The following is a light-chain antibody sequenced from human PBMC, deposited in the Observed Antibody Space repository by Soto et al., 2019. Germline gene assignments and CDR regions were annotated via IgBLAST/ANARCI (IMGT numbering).Light chain of an antibody. CDR3: MQALQTPPWT. CDR1: QSLLHSNGYNY. CDR2: SGS. V-gene: IGKV2-28*01. J-gene: IGKJ1*01. Sequence: DIVLFHTPLSLPVTPGEPGSIACRSSQSLLHSNGYNYLDWYLQKPGQSPQLLIYSGSNRASGVPDRFSGSGSGTEFTLKISRVQPEDPGVSYCMQALQTPPWTFGQGTKVDIK.